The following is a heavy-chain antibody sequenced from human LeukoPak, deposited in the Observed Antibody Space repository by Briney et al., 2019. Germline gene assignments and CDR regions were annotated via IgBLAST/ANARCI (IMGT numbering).Heavy chain of an antibody. CDR2: IKQDGSEK. V-gene: IGHV3-7*01. D-gene: IGHD6-13*01. Sequence: PGGSLRLSCAASGFTFSSYAMSWVRQAPGKGLEWVANIKQDGSEKYYVDSVKGRFTISRENATNSLYLQMNSLRAEDTAVYYCARVLGRAAADYWGQGTLVTVSS. J-gene: IGHJ4*02. CDR3: ARVLGRAAADY. CDR1: GFTFSSYA.